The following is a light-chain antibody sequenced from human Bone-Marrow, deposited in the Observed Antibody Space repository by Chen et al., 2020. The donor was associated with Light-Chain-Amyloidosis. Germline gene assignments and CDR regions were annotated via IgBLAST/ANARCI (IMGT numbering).Light chain of an antibody. Sequence: QYALNHPASVSRSPGQSLPISCTGTSSDVGGYSYVSWYQQNPGKAPKLTIYEVSTRPSGISNRFSGSKSGNTASLTISGLQAEDEADYYCSSYTGSSTYVFGTGTKVTVL. CDR2: EVS. CDR1: SSDVGGYSY. J-gene: IGLJ1*01. CDR3: SSYTGSSTYV. V-gene: IGLV2-14*01.